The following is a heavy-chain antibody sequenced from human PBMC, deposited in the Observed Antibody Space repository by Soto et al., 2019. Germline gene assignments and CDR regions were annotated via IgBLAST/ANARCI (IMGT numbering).Heavy chain of an antibody. Sequence: WTWMRQPPGKGLEWIGYIYSSGSTLYNPSLKSRVIISADTSMNQFSLKLSSVTAADTAVYYCARDSLALFDSWGQGTLVTVSS. V-gene: IGHV4-59*01. CDR3: ARDSLALFDS. J-gene: IGHJ4*02. CDR2: IYSSGST. D-gene: IGHD5-12*01.